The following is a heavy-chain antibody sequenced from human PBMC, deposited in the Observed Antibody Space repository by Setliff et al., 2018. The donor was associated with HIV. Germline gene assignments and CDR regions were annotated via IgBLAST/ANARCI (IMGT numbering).Heavy chain of an antibody. Sequence: SVKVSCKASGSPFTTYDINWVRQATGQGLEWMGWMNPNSGNTGYAQEIQGRVTMTRNTSISTAYMELSSLRSEDTAVYYCARGIKLVGGVIVGSMDVWGKGTTVTAP. CDR2: MNPNSGNT. V-gene: IGHV1-8*02. J-gene: IGHJ6*03. CDR3: ARGIKLVGGVIVGSMDV. D-gene: IGHD3-16*02. CDR1: GSPFTTYD.